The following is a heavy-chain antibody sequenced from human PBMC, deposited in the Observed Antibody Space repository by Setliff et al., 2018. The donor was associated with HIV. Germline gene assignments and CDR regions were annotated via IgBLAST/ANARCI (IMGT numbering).Heavy chain of an antibody. CDR2: MNPNSGNT. CDR1: GYTFTSSD. V-gene: IGHV1-8*02. D-gene: IGHD6-19*01. CDR3: ARGAWYTSGWYSSRYLDV. J-gene: IGHJ6*03. Sequence: ASVKVSCKASGYTFTSSDINWVRQATGQGLEWMGWMNPNSGNTGYAQKFQGRVTMTGDTSIRTAYMELSSLRSEDTAVYYCARGAWYTSGWYSSRYLDVWGKGTTVTVSS.